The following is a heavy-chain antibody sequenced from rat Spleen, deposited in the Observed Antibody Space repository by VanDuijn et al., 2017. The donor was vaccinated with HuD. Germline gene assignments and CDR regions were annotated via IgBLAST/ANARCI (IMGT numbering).Heavy chain of an antibody. J-gene: IGHJ1*01. CDR3: AGAGYLRDWYFDF. D-gene: IGHD2-2*01. CDR2: ITNTGGGTS. Sequence: EVQLVESGGGLVQPGRSLKLSCVASGFTFNNYWMTWIRQAPGKGLEWVASITNTGGGTSFYRDSVKGRFTISRDNAKSTLYLQMVSLRSEDTATYYCAGAGYLRDWYFDFWGPGTMVAVSS. CDR1: GFTFNNYW. V-gene: IGHV5-31*01.